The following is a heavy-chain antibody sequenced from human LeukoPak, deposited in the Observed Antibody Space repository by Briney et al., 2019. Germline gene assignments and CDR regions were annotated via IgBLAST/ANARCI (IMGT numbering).Heavy chain of an antibody. J-gene: IGHJ4*02. CDR1: GFTFSHSY. D-gene: IGHD6-19*01. CDR2: IDNDGGT. CDR3: ARDERAGSGWYFVY. Sequence: GESLTLSCAACGFTFSHSYMHWVRHAKGKGLVWVSRIDNDGGTSYADSVKGRFTITRDNAKNTLYLQINSLRDEDTAVYYCARDERAGSGWYFVYWGQGTLVTVPS. V-gene: IGHV3-74*01.